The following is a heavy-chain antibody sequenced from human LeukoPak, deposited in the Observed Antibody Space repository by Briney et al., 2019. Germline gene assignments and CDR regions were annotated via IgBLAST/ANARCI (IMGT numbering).Heavy chain of an antibody. D-gene: IGHD3-16*02. CDR3: ARETQWGSYRYFDY. J-gene: IGHJ4*02. V-gene: IGHV1-69*05. Sequence: SVKVSCKASGGTFSSYAISWVRQAPGQGLEWMGRIIPIFGTANYAQKFQGRVTITTDESTRTAYMELSSLRSEDPAVYYCARETQWGSYRYFDYWGRRTLVTVSP. CDR1: GGTFSSYA. CDR2: IIPIFGTA.